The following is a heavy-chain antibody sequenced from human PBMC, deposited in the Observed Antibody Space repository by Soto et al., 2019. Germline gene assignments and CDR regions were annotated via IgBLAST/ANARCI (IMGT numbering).Heavy chain of an antibody. V-gene: IGHV1-8*01. D-gene: IGHD6-6*01. CDR2: MNPNSGNT. CDR3: ARAEPYSTSSPFDY. J-gene: IGHJ4*02. Sequence: QVQLVKSGAEGKKPGASVKVSCKTSGYTFTNYNINWVRQATGQGLEWMGWMNPNSGNTGYAQKFQGRVTMTRNTSITTAYMELSSLRSGDTAVYYCARAEPYSTSSPFDYWGQGTLVTVSS. CDR1: GYTFTNYN.